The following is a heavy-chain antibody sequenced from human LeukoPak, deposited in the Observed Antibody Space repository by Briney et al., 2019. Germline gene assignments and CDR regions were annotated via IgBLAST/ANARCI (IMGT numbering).Heavy chain of an antibody. CDR3: ARNVQAAILDAFDI. D-gene: IGHD2-2*02. CDR2: ISAYNGNT. Sequence: ASVKVSCKASGYTFTSYGISWVRQAPGQGLEWMGWISAYNGNTNYAQKLQGRVTMTTDTSTSTAYMELRSLRSDDTAVYYCARNVQAAILDAFDIWGQGTMVTVSS. V-gene: IGHV1-18*01. J-gene: IGHJ3*02. CDR1: GYTFTSYG.